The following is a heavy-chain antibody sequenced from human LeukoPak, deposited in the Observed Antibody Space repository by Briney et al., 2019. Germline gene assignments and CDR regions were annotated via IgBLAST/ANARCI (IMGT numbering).Heavy chain of an antibody. CDR2: ISGSGGST. V-gene: IGHV3-23*01. CDR1: GFTFSSYG. Sequence: GGSLRLSCAASGFTFSSYGMHWVRQAPGKGLEWVSAISGSGGSTYYADSVKGRFTISRDNSKNTLYLQMNSLRAEDTAVYYCAKGVEDFWSGYYGAFDIWGQGTMVTVSS. J-gene: IGHJ3*02. CDR3: AKGVEDFWSGYYGAFDI. D-gene: IGHD3-3*01.